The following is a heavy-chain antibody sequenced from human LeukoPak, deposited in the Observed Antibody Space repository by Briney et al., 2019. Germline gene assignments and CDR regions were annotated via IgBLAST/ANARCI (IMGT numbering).Heavy chain of an antibody. CDR2: ISYDGSNK. CDR1: GFTFSSYA. Sequence: GRSLRLSCAASGFTFSSYAMHWVRQAPGKGLEWVAVISYDGSNKYYADSVKGRFTISRDNSKNTLYLQMNNLRAEGTAVYYCAGARYCSSTSCYGGGAFDIWGQGTMVTVSS. CDR3: AGARYCSSTSCYGGGAFDI. D-gene: IGHD2-2*01. V-gene: IGHV3-30*04. J-gene: IGHJ3*02.